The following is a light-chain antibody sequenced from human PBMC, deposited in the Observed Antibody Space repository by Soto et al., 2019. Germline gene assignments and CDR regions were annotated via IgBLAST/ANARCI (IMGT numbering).Light chain of an antibody. CDR3: QQTYSTPPT. Sequence: DIQMTHSPSSLSSSVVYRVTITCRASQSISTYLNWYQQKAGLAPKLLIYAASSLQSGVPSRFSGSGSGTDFTLTISSLQPEDFATYYCQQTYSTPPTFGQGTKVDI. CDR1: QSISTY. J-gene: IGKJ1*01. V-gene: IGKV1-39*01. CDR2: AAS.